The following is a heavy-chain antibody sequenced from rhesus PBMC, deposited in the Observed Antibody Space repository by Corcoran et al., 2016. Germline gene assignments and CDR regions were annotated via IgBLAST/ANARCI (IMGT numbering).Heavy chain of an antibody. CDR1: GGSLNSDW. D-gene: IGHD6-31*01. CDR2: NNVRGGNT. V-gene: IGHV4-80*01. J-gene: IGHJ4*01. CDR3: ARYLGSGLGH. Sequence: QVQLQESGPGLVKPSETLSLTCAVSGGSLNSDWWSWIRQSPGKGLEWIGKNNVRGGNTNYNPPLKSRVTISKDATKKQLSLTLSAVTAADTAVYYCARYLGSGLGHWGQGVLVTVSS.